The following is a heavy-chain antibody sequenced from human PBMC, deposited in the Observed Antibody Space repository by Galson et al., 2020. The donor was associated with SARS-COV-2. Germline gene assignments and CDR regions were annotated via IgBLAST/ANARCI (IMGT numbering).Heavy chain of an antibody. D-gene: IGHD3-10*01. CDR3: ARDEEVRGVIIAQYYYYGMDV. CDR2: IKQDGSEK. J-gene: IGHJ6*02. CDR1: GFTFSSYW. Sequence: QLGESLKISCAASGFTFSSYWMSWVRQAPGKGLEWVANIKQDGSEKYYVDSVKGRFTISRDNAKNSLYLQMNSLRAEDTAVYYCARDEEVRGVIIAQYYYYGMDVWGQGTTVTVSS. V-gene: IGHV3-7*01.